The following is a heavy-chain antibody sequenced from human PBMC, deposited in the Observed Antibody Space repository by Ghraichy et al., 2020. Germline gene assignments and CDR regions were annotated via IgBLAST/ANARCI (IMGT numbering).Heavy chain of an antibody. V-gene: IGHV4-38-2*02. CDR3: ARVGDCSSTSCYAQIFDY. Sequence: SETLSLTCTVSGYSISSGYYWGWIRQPPGKGLEWIGSIYHSGSTYYNPSLKSRVTISVDTSKNQFSLKLSSVTAADTAVYYCARVGDCSSTSCYAQIFDYWGQGTLVTVSS. CDR2: IYHSGST. J-gene: IGHJ4*02. D-gene: IGHD2-2*01. CDR1: GYSISSGYY.